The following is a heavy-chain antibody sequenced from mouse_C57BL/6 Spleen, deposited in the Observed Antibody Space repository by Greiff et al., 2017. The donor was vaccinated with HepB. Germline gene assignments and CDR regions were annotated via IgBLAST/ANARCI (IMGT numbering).Heavy chain of an antibody. J-gene: IGHJ4*01. V-gene: IGHV1-15*01. CDR1: GYTFTDYE. CDR3: TRHYYAMDY. CDR2: IDPETGGT. Sequence: VQLVESGAELVRPGASVTLSCKASGYTFTDYEMHWVKQTPVHGLEWIGAIDPETGGTAYNQKFKGKAILTADKSSSTAYMELRSLTSEDSAVYYCTRHYYAMDYWGQGTSVTVSS.